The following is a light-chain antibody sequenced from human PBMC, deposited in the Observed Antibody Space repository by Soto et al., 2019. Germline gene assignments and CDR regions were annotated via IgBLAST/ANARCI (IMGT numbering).Light chain of an antibody. J-gene: IGKJ5*01. CDR3: QQLNSYPFT. CDR2: DAS. Sequence: AIHLTQSPSSLSASVGDRVTITCRASQGISSALAWYQHKPGRPPRVLIYDASSLQSGVPSRFSGSESGTEYTLTISCVQPEDSATYYCQQLNSYPFTFGQGKRLDIK. V-gene: IGKV1-13*02. CDR1: QGISSA.